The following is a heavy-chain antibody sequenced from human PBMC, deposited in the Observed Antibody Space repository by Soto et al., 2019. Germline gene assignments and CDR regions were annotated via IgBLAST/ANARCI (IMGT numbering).Heavy chain of an antibody. J-gene: IGHJ3*01. CDR1: GYTFTSYY. V-gene: IGHV1-46*01. CDR2: INPSDGST. CDR3: ALNAFDF. Sequence: QVQLVQSGAEVKKPGASVKLSCKTSGYTFTSYYIYWVRQAPGQGLEWVAIINPSDGSTSTTQKFRGRVTVTRDMSTSTVYMDLSSLRSEDTAVYYCALNAFDFWGQGTMVTVSS.